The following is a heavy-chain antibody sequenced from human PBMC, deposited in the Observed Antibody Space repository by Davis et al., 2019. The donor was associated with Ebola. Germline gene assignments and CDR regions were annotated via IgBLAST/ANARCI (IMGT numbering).Heavy chain of an antibody. CDR2: IFGSGQNYI. CDR1: GFAFSTYR. CDR3: ARDLPVAGTFHYFDY. Sequence: PGGSLRLSCATSGFAFSTYRMNWVRQAPGKGLEWVSSIFGSGQNYIYYADSVKGRFTISRDDAENSLSLQMNSLRAEDTALYYCARDLPVAGTFHYFDYWGQGTLVTVSS. D-gene: IGHD6-19*01. J-gene: IGHJ4*02. V-gene: IGHV3-21*01.